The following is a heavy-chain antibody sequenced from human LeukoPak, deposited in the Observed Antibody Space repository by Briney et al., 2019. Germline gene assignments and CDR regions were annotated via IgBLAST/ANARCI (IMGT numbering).Heavy chain of an antibody. CDR3: ARDSGPFDI. J-gene: IGHJ3*02. CDR2: IWYDGSNK. CDR1: GFTFSSYG. Sequence: PGRSPRLSCAASGFTFSSYGMHWVRQAPGKGLEWVAVIWYDGSNKYYADSVKGRFTISRDNSKNTLYLQMNSLRAEDTAVYYCARDSGPFDIWGQGTMVTVSS. V-gene: IGHV3-33*01.